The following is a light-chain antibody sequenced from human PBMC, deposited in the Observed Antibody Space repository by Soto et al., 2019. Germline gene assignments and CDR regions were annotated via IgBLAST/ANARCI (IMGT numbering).Light chain of an antibody. Sequence: QSALTQPPSASGTPGQRVTISCSGSTSNIGINTVTWYQQLPGTAPKLLIYSNDRRPSGVPDRFSGSKSGTSASLAITGLQAEDEADYYCQSYDSSLSGYVFGTGTKVTVL. V-gene: IGLV1-44*01. CDR1: TSNIGINT. CDR3: QSYDSSLSGYV. J-gene: IGLJ1*01. CDR2: SND.